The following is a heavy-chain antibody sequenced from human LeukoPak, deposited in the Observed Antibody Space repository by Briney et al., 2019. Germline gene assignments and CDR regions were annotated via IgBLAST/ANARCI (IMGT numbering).Heavy chain of an antibody. CDR2: IYYSGNT. CDR3: ARGKRDGNNYY. CDR1: GGSISSYY. V-gene: IGHV4-59*01. Sequence: KPSETLSLTCTVSGGSISSYYWTWIRQPPGKGLEWIGYIYYSGNTYYNPSLKSRVTISVDTSKNQLSLKLSSVTAADTAVYYCARGKRDGNNYYWGQGTLVTVSS. D-gene: IGHD5-24*01. J-gene: IGHJ4*02.